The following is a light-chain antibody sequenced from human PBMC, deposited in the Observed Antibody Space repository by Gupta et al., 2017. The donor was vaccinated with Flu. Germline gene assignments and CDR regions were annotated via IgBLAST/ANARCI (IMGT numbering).Light chain of an antibody. CDR1: KLGDKY. Sequence: SFDLTQPPSVSVSPGQTASITCSKDKLGDKYASWYQQKPGQSPVLFIYQDTKRPSGIPGRFSGSNSGKTATLPLRGSQLMDEAAFFCHWGERDNAAFVGGTKLTVL. J-gene: IGLJ3*02. V-gene: IGLV3-1*01. CDR2: QDT. CDR3: HWGERDNAA.